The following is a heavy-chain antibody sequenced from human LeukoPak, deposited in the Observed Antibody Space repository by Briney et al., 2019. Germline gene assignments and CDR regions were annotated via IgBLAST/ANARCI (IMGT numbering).Heavy chain of an antibody. CDR2: ISGSGGST. Sequence: PGGSLRLSCAASGFTFSSYAMSWVRQVPGKGLEWVSAISGSGGSTYYADSVKGRFTISRDNSKNTLYLQMNSLRAEDMAVYYCAKLNRGYCGGDCWDFDYWGQGTLVTVSS. V-gene: IGHV3-23*01. CDR3: AKLNRGYCGGDCWDFDY. D-gene: IGHD2-21*02. CDR1: GFTFSSYA. J-gene: IGHJ4*02.